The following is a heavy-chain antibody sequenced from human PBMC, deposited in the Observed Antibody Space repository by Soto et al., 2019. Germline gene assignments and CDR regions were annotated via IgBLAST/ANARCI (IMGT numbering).Heavy chain of an antibody. Sequence: QVQLVQSGAEVKQPGASVKVSCKASGYTFTSYGISWVRQAPGQGLEWMGWISAYNGNTNYAQKLQGRVTMTTDTSTSTAYMELRSLRSDDTAVYYCARAIVVVVAATYWFDPWGQGTLVTVSS. CDR1: GYTFTSYG. CDR3: ARAIVVVVAATYWFDP. D-gene: IGHD2-15*01. J-gene: IGHJ5*02. CDR2: ISAYNGNT. V-gene: IGHV1-18*01.